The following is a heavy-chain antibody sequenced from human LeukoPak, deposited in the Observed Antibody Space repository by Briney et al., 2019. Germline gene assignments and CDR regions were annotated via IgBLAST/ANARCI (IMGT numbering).Heavy chain of an antibody. CDR2: INPSGGST. Sequence: GASVKVSCKASGYTFTSYYMHWVRQAPGQGLEWMGIINPSGGSTSYAQKFQGRVTMTRDTSTSTVYMELSSLRSEDTAVYYCARMYYYDSSGPDWYFDLWGRGTLVTVSS. D-gene: IGHD3-22*01. CDR3: ARMYYYDSSGPDWYFDL. V-gene: IGHV1-46*01. J-gene: IGHJ2*01. CDR1: GYTFTSYY.